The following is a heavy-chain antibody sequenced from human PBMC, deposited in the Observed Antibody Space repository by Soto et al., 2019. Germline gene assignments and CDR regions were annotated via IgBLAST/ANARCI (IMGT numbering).Heavy chain of an antibody. V-gene: IGHV3-30*03. CDR1: GFTFSSHG. CDR2: ISYDGSSN. J-gene: IGHJ4*02. D-gene: IGHD6-19*01. Sequence: QVRLVESGGGVVQPGRSLRLSCATSGFTFSSHGMHWVRQAPGKGLEWVAIISYDGSSNYCADSVKGRFTISRDNSKXXLXXQMNSLRAEDTXVYYCARDHEYSSGYLPQYWGQGTLVIVSS. CDR3: ARDHEYSSGYLPQY.